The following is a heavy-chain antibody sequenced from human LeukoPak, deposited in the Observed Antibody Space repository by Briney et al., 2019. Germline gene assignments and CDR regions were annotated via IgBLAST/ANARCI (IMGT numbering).Heavy chain of an antibody. J-gene: IGHJ2*01. D-gene: IGHD2-15*01. V-gene: IGHV4-39*07. CDR2: INHGGST. CDR1: GGSISGSSSY. Sequence: PSETLSLTCSVSGGSISGSSSYWSWIRQPPGQGRGWVVVINHGGSTNYNPSLNSRPTISADTSKNQFSLKPSSVTAAYTAVYYCARYCSGGSCRGWHFDLWGGGTLVTVSS. CDR3: ARYCSGGSCRGWHFDL.